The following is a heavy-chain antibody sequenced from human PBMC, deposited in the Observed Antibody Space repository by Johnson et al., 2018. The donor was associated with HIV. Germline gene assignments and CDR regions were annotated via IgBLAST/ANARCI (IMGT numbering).Heavy chain of an antibody. CDR3: AISIPRPGWGDAFDI. CDR1: GFTVSASS. D-gene: IGHD3-16*01. Sequence: VQLVESGGGVVQPGGSLRLSCAASGFTVSASSMIWVRQAPGEGLKWVSLIYTGDSTSYADSVKGRFTISTDTSKNTLYLQMNALRAEDTAVYYCAISIPRPGWGDAFDIWGQGTMVTVSS. CDR2: IYTGDST. J-gene: IGHJ3*02. V-gene: IGHV3-53*01.